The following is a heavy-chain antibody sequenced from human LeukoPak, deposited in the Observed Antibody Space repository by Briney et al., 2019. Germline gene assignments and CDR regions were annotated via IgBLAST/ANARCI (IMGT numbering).Heavy chain of an antibody. J-gene: IGHJ6*02. V-gene: IGHV4-34*01. CDR1: GGSFSGYY. Sequence: SETLSLTCAVYGGSFSGYYWSWIRQPPGKGLEWIGEINHSGSTNYNPSLKSRVTISVDTSKNQFSLKLSSVTAADTAVYYCASGRSRSGSYSLVYYHYGMDVWGQGTTVTVSS. CDR3: ASGRSRSGSYSLVYYHYGMDV. CDR2: INHSGST. D-gene: IGHD1-26*01.